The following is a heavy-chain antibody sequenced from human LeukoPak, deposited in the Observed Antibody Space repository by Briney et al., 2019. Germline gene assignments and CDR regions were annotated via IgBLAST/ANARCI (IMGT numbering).Heavy chain of an antibody. D-gene: IGHD6-13*01. Sequence: GGSLRLSCAASGFTFSSYAMYWVRQAPGKGLEWVAVISYDGSNKHYADSVKGRFTISRDNSKNTLYLQMNSLRAEDTAVYYCAREYYIVAAHAFDLWGQGTMVTVSS. J-gene: IGHJ3*01. CDR2: ISYDGSNK. CDR1: GFTFSSYA. V-gene: IGHV3-30-3*01. CDR3: AREYYIVAAHAFDL.